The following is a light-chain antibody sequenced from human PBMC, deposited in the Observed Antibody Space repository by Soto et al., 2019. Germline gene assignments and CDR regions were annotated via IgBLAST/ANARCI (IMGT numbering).Light chain of an antibody. V-gene: IGKV1-39*01. CDR3: KKGYISRWT. Sequence: DIPMTQSPSSLSASVGDRVTITCRASQNIRSYLNWYQQKPGKAPQLLIYATSSLQTGVPSRFSASGSGKVFILVISDLQPEDSAIYYCKKGYISRWTSGGGTKVKI. J-gene: IGKJ1*01. CDR1: QNIRSY. CDR2: ATS.